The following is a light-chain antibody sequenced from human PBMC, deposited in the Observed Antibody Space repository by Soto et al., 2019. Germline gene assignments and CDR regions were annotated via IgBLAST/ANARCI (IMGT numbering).Light chain of an antibody. CDR1: QSVSSN. J-gene: IGKJ4*01. CDR2: GAS. V-gene: IGKV3-20*01. Sequence: EVVMTQSPATLSVSPGERATLPCRASQSVSSNLAWYQQKPGQAPRLLIYGASSRATGIPDRFSGSGSGTDFTLTISRLEPEDFAVYYCQQYGDSPTFGGGTKVDI. CDR3: QQYGDSPT.